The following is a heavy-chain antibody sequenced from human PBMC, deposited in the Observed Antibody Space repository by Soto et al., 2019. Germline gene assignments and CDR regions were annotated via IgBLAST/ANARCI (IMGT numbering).Heavy chain of an antibody. D-gene: IGHD3-22*01. V-gene: IGHV1-18*01. CDR2: ISAYNGNT. CDR1: GYTFTTYD. J-gene: IGHJ6*02. Sequence: QVQLVQSGGEVKKPGASVKVSCKASGYTFTTYDLSWVRQAPGQGLEWMGWISAYNGNTNYAQNLRGRVTMTTDTATSTAYMELRSLRSDDTAVYYCARVIGFYYHMDVWGQGTTVTVSS. CDR3: ARVIGFYYHMDV.